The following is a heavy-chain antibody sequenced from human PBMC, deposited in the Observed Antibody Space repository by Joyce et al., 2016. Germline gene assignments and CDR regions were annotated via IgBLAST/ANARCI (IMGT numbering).Heavy chain of an antibody. CDR3: ARDPYYFDGSGYHDY. D-gene: IGHD3-22*01. J-gene: IGHJ4*02. CDR2: INHSGST. Sequence: QVQLQQWGAGLLKPSESLSLTCAVYGGSFSGYYWSWIRQSPGKGLEWIGEINHSGSTNYNPSFKSRLTISVDTSKSQFSLNLSSVTAADTAVYYCARDPYYFDGSGYHDYWGQGTLVTVSS. CDR1: GGSFSGYY. V-gene: IGHV4-34*01.